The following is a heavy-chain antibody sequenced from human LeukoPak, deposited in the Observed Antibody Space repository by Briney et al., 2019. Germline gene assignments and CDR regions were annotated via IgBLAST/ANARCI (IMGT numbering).Heavy chain of an antibody. D-gene: IGHD3-22*01. V-gene: IGHV3-53*01. J-gene: IGHJ1*01. CDR2: IYSGGST. CDR3: ARAASISGYSNAEYFQE. Sequence: GGSLRLSCATSGFTVSSSYMSWLRQAPGKGLEWVSVIYSGGSTYYADSVKGRFTISRDNSMNTLYLQMNSLRAEDTAVYYCARAASISGYSNAEYFQEWSQGTLVTVSS. CDR1: GFTVSSSY.